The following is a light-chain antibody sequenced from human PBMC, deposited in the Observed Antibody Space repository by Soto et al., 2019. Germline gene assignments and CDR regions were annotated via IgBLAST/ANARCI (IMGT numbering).Light chain of an antibody. V-gene: IGKV3-11*01. CDR2: DAS. CDR1: QSVSSY. Sequence: ELVFTQAPATLSLSPGERATLSCRASQSVSSYLAWYQQKPGQAPRLLIYDASNRATGIPARFSGSGSGTDFTLTISSLEPEDFAVYYCQQRSNWPPLTFGGGTKVDI. CDR3: QQRSNWPPLT. J-gene: IGKJ4*01.